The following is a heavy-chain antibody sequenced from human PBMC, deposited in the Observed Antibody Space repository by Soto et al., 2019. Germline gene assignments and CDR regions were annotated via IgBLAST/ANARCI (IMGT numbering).Heavy chain of an antibody. CDR3: ARVEEDDYGDYGRDY. V-gene: IGHV3-21*01. D-gene: IGHD4-17*01. Sequence: EVQLVESGGGLVKPGGSLRLSCAASGFTFSSYSMNWVRQAPGKGLEWVSSISSSSSYIYYADSVKGRFTISRDNAKNSLYLQMNSLRAEDTAVYYCARVEEDDYGDYGRDYWGQGTLVTVSS. J-gene: IGHJ4*02. CDR1: GFTFSSYS. CDR2: ISSSSSYI.